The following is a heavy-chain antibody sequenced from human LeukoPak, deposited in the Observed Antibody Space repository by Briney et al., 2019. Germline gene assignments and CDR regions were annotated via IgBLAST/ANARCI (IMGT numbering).Heavy chain of an antibody. CDR1: GYTFTGCY. CDR2: INPNSGGT. D-gene: IGHD3-10*01. CDR3: ARDYYGSGRSFDP. J-gene: IGHJ5*02. V-gene: IGHV1-2*02. Sequence: ASVKVSCKASGYTFTGCYMHWVRQAPGQGLEWMGWINPNSGGTNYAQKFQGRVTMTRDTSISTAYMELSRLRSDDTAVYYCARDYYGSGRSFDPWGQGTLVTVSS.